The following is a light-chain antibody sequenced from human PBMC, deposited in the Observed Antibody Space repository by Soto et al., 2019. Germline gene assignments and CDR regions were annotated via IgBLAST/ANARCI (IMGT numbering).Light chain of an antibody. CDR3: AAWDGSLEVML. CDR1: SSNIGTNT. CDR2: NTN. Sequence: QSVLTQPPSASGTPGQRVTISCSGSSSNIGTNTVNWYQQFPGSAPQLLLYNTNQRPSGVPGRFSGSKSGTAASLAISGLQSADEADYYWAAWDGSLEVMLFGGGTKVTVL. V-gene: IGLV1-44*01. J-gene: IGLJ2*01.